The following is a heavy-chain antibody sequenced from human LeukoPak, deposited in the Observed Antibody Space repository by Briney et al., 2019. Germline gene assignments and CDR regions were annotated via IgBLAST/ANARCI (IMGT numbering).Heavy chain of an antibody. V-gene: IGHV1-8*02. CDR2: MNPNSGNT. Sequence: ASVKVSCKASGYTFTGYYMHWVRQAPGQGLEWMGWMNPNSGNTGYAQKFQGRVTMTRNTSISTAYMELSSLRSEDTAVYYCARASHYDYVWGSYRFVYEDYWGQGTLVTVSS. CDR3: ARASHYDYVWGSYRFVYEDY. J-gene: IGHJ4*02. CDR1: GYTFTGYY. D-gene: IGHD3-16*02.